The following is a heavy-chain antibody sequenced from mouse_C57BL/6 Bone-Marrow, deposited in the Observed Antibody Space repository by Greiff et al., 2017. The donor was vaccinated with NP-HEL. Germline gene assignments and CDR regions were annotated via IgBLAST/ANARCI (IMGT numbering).Heavy chain of an antibody. CDR1: GYTFTSYW. J-gene: IGHJ3*01. CDR2: IHPNSGST. D-gene: IGHD1-1*01. Sequence: QVQLQQPGAELVKPGASVKLSCKASGYTFTSYWMHWVKQRPGQGLEWIGMIHPNSGSTNYNEKFKSKATLTVDKSSSTAYMQLSSLTSEDSAVYYCARTYYYGSSWGFAYWGQGTLVTVSA. V-gene: IGHV1-64*01. CDR3: ARTYYYGSSWGFAY.